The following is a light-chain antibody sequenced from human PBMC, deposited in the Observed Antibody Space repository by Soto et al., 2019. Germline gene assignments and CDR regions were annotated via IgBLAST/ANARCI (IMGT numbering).Light chain of an antibody. CDR1: QSLNSW. CDR3: QQHNTYPLT. Sequence: DIQMTQSPSTLSASVGDRVSITCRASQSLNSWLAWYQQKPGKAPKLLIYAASSLESGVPSRFSGSASGTEFTLTISSLQPDDFATYYCQQHNTYPLTFGGGTKVDIK. J-gene: IGKJ4*01. CDR2: AAS. V-gene: IGKV1-5*01.